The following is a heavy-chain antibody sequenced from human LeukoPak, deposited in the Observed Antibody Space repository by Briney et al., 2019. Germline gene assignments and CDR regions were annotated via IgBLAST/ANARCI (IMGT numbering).Heavy chain of an antibody. V-gene: IGHV3-30-3*01. Sequence: GGSLRLSCAASGFTFNAYSMHLVRQAPGKGLEWVAVMSHDTTNKYYADSVKGRFTISGDNSNNTVFLLMNSLRAEDAAVYFCARGILRGMDVWGRGTPVIVSS. CDR1: GFTFNAYS. CDR2: MSHDTTNK. D-gene: IGHD2-8*01. CDR3: ARGILRGMDV. J-gene: IGHJ6*02.